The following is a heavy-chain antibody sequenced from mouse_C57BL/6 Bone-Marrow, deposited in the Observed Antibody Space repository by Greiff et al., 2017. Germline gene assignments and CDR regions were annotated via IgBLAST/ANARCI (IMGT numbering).Heavy chain of an antibody. CDR2: IDPENGDT. Sequence: VQLQQSGAELVRPGASVKLSCTASGFNIKDDYMHWVKQRPEQGLEWIGWIDPENGDTEYASKFQGKATITADTSSNTAYLQLSSLTSEDTAVYYCTTRGSYGCFDSWGRGTTLTVSS. CDR1: GFNIKDDY. CDR3: TTRGSYGCFDS. J-gene: IGHJ2*01. D-gene: IGHD2-2*01. V-gene: IGHV14-4*01.